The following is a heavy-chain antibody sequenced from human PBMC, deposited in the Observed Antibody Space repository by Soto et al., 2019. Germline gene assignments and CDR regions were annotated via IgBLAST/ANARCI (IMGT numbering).Heavy chain of an antibody. J-gene: IGHJ6*02. CDR3: ARFLGIYYYGMDV. CDR1: GGSISSYY. V-gene: IGHV4-59*12. CDR2: IYYTGST. Sequence: SETLSLTCTVSGGSISSYYWSWIRQPPGKGLEWIGYIYYTGSTNYNPSLKSRVTISVDTSKNQFSLKLSSVTAADTAVYYCARFLGIYYYGMDVWGQGTTVTVSS.